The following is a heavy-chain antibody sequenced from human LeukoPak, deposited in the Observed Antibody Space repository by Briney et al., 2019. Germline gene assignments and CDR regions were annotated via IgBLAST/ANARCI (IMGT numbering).Heavy chain of an antibody. J-gene: IGHJ4*02. CDR2: IYHSGST. V-gene: IGHV4-38-2*02. CDR1: GYSISSGYY. CDR3: ARQVGYSYGRFDY. Sequence: PSETLSLTCTVSGYSISSGYYWGWIRQPPGKGLEWIGSIYHSGSTYYNPSLKSRVTISVDTSKNQFSLKLTSVTAADTAVYYCARQVGYSYGRFDYWGQGTLVTVSS. D-gene: IGHD5-18*01.